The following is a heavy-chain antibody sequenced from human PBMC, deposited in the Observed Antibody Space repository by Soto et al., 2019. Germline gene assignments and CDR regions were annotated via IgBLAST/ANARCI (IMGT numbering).Heavy chain of an antibody. CDR2: IIPIFGTA. CDR3: ARVPGLGYSSSWYTLDY. V-gene: IGHV1-69*13. CDR1: GGTFSSYA. D-gene: IGHD6-13*01. J-gene: IGHJ4*02. Sequence: ASVKVSCKASGGTFSSYAISWVRQAPGQGLEWMGGIIPIFGTANYAQKFQGRVTITADESTSTAYMELSSLRSEDTAVYYCARVPGLGYSSSWYTLDYWGQGTLVTVSS.